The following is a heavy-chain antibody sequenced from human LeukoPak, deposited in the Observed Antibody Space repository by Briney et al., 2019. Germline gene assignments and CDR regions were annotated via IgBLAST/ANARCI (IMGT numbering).Heavy chain of an antibody. CDR1: GFIFSRYD. Sequence: GGSLRLSCAVSGFIFSRYDKSWVRQAPGKGLEWVSVSGSGGSTYYADSVKGRFTISRDNSKNTLYLQMNSLRAEDTAVYYCEKGAYSGSYYFDYWGQGTLVTVSS. J-gene: IGHJ4*02. D-gene: IGHD1-26*01. CDR3: EKGAYSGSYYFDY. V-gene: IGHV3-23*01. CDR2: SGSGGST.